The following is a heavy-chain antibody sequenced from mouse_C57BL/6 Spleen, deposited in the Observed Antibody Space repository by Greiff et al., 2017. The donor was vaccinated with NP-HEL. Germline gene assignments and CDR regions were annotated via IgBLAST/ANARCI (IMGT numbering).Heavy chain of an antibody. J-gene: IGHJ4*01. D-gene: IGHD1-1*01. Sequence: VKVVESGPGLVAPSQSLSITCTVSGFSLTSYGVHWVSQPPGKGLEWLVVIWSDGSTTYNSALKSRLSICKDNTKSQVVLKMNSLQTDDTAMYYCARHYYGSFYAMDYWGQGTSVTVSS. CDR1: GFSLTSYG. V-gene: IGHV2-6-1*01. CDR2: IWSDGST. CDR3: ARHYYGSFYAMDY.